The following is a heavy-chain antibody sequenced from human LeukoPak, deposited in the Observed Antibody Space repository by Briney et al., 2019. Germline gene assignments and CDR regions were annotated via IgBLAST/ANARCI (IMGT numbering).Heavy chain of an antibody. CDR1: GESLSKYY. Sequence: SETLSLTCAVYGESLSKYYWTWIRQSPGKGLEWIGEINHRGSTNLNPSLKSRVTLSVDASKHQFSLKLTSMTAADAAVYYCASSVGSTDYWGQGTLVTVSS. D-gene: IGHD1-26*01. CDR3: ASSVGSTDY. J-gene: IGHJ4*02. V-gene: IGHV4-34*01. CDR2: INHRGST.